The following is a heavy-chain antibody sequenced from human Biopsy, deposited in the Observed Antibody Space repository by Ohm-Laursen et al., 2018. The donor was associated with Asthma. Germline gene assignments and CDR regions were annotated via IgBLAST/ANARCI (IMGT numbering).Heavy chain of an antibody. J-gene: IGHJ4*02. CDR2: ISYDGSNE. D-gene: IGHD6-19*01. V-gene: IGHV3-30*03. CDR3: SREEPTSGWYQGSILR. Sequence: SLRLSCAASGFTFSSYGMHWVRQAPGKGLEWVACISYDGSNEYYADSVKGRSTISRDNSKNTLNLQMNSLRAEDTAVYYCSREEPTSGWYQGSILRWGQGTLVTVSS. CDR1: GFTFSSYG.